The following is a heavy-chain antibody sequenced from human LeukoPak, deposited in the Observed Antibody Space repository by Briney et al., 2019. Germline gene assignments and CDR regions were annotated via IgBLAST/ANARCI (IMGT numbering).Heavy chain of an antibody. J-gene: IGHJ6*03. Sequence: GASVRVSCTASGYTFTSYDISWVRQAPGQGLEWMGWISTYNGNTNYAQTLQGRFTITTDTSTSTASLEMKSLRSDDTAVYYCARVSLRYATPNDYYMDAWGKGTTVTISS. CDR3: ARVSLRYATPNDYYMDA. D-gene: IGHD2-2*01. CDR2: ISTYNGNT. V-gene: IGHV1-18*01. CDR1: GYTFTSYD.